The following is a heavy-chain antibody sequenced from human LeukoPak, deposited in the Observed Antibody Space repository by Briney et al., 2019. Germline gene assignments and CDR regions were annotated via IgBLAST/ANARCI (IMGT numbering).Heavy chain of an antibody. D-gene: IGHD6-19*01. Sequence: SETLSLTCTVSGGSISSSSYYWGWIRQPPGKGLEWIGSIYYSGSTNYNPSLKSRVTISVDTSKNQFSLKLSSVTAADTAVYYCAREAPYSSGWSLYYYYYYMDVWGKGTTVTVSS. CDR1: GGSISSSSYY. V-gene: IGHV4-39*07. CDR2: IYYSGST. J-gene: IGHJ6*03. CDR3: AREAPYSSGWSLYYYYYYMDV.